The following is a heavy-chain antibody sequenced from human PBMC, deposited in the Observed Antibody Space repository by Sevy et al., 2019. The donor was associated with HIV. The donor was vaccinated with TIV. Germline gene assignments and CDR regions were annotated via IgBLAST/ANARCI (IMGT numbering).Heavy chain of an antibody. V-gene: IGHV3-23*01. CDR1: GYIFSSYT. D-gene: IGHD3-16*02. CDR2: ITGSGGNT. CDR3: AKGLRYKFYGEGNYYYDYGMDV. J-gene: IGHJ6*02. Sequence: GGSLRLSCAASGYIFSSYTMTWVRQAPGKGLEWVSGITGSGGNTYYADSVKGRFTISRDNSKSTLYLQMSNLRAEDTAVYYCAKGLRYKFYGEGNYYYDYGMDVWGQGTTVTVSS.